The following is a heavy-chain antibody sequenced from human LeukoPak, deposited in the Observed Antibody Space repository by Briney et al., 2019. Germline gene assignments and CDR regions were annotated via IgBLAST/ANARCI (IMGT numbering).Heavy chain of an antibody. CDR3: ARHRGFPNGWHDY. J-gene: IGHJ4*02. D-gene: IGHD2-8*01. CDR1: GGSIRSDY. Sequence: SETLSLTCTVSGGSIRSDYWSWIRQPPGKGLEWIGYIYYNGVTNCDPSLKSRVTISVDTFQNRFSLKLSSVTAADTAVYYCARHRGFPNGWHDYWGQGTLVTVSS. V-gene: IGHV4-59*08. CDR2: IYYNGVT.